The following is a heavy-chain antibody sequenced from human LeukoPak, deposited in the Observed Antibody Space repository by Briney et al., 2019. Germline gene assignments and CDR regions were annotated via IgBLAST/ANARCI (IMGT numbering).Heavy chain of an antibody. V-gene: IGHV3-7*01. Sequence: GGSLRLSCAASGFTVSSNYMSWVRQAPGKGLEWVANIKQDGSEKYYVDSVKGRFTISRDNAKNSLYLQMNSLRAEDTAVYYCARDALWFGDLNWFDPWGQGTLVTVSS. D-gene: IGHD3-10*01. CDR3: ARDALWFGDLNWFDP. CDR1: GFTVSSNY. CDR2: IKQDGSEK. J-gene: IGHJ5*02.